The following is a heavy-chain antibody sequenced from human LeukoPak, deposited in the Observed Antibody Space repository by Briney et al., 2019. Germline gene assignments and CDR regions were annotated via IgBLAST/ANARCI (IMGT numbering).Heavy chain of an antibody. V-gene: IGHV4-39*07. Sequence: PSETLSLTCTVSGGSISSSSYYWGWIRQPPGKGLESIGNIYYTGSTYYNPSLKSRVTMSADTSKNQFSLKMSSVTAADTAVYYCARNGGYSLADWGQGTLVTVSS. J-gene: IGHJ4*02. CDR1: GGSISSSSYY. CDR2: IYYTGST. CDR3: ARNGGYSLAD. D-gene: IGHD6-13*01.